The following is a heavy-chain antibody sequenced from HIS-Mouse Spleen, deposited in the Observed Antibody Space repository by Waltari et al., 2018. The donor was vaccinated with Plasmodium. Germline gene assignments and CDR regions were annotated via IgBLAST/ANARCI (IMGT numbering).Heavy chain of an antibody. D-gene: IGHD6-6*01. CDR3: ARGPTYSSSYYFDY. Sequence: GLVQPGGSLRLSCAASGFTFSSYDMHWVRQATGKGLEWVSAIGTAGDTYYPGSVKGRFTISRENAKNSLYLQMNSLRAGDTAVYYCARGPTYSSSYYFDYWGQGTLVTVSS. V-gene: IGHV3-13*01. CDR1: GFTFSSYD. CDR2: IGTAGDT. J-gene: IGHJ4*02.